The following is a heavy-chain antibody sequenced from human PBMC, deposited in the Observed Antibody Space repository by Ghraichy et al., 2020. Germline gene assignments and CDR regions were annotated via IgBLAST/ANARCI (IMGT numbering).Heavy chain of an antibody. CDR1: GFTFSSYA. CDR3: AKGASFWSGYPPYFQH. J-gene: IGHJ1*01. D-gene: IGHD3-3*01. Sequence: GGSLRLSCAASGFTFSSYAMSWVRQAPGKGLEWVSAISGSGGSTYYADSVKGRFTISRDNSKNTLYLQMNSLRAEDTAVYYCAKGASFWSGYPPYFQHWGQGTLVTVSS. CDR2: ISGSGGST. V-gene: IGHV3-23*01.